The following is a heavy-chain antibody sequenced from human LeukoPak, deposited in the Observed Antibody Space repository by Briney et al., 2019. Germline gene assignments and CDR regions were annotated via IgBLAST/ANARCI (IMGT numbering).Heavy chain of an antibody. J-gene: IGHJ4*02. V-gene: IGHV1-8*03. D-gene: IGHD3-9*01. CDR1: GYTFTSYD. Sequence: ASVKVSCKASGYTFTSYDINWVRQATGQGLEWMGWMNPNSGNTGYAQKFQGRVTITRNTSISTAYMELSSLRSEDTAVYYCATVAYYDILTGYYRGSSWYFDYWGQGTLVTVSS. CDR3: ATVAYYDILTGYYRGSSWYFDY. CDR2: MNPNSGNT.